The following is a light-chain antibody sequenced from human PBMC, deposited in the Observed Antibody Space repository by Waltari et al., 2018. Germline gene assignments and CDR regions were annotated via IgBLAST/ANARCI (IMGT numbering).Light chain of an antibody. J-gene: IGLJ3*02. V-gene: IGLV1-44*01. Sequence: QSVLTQPPSASGTPGQRVTISCSGSSSNIGGNIVNWYRQVPGTAPKLLIHSNGLRPSGVPDRVSGSTSGPSASLAISGLQSEDEADYYCVAWDDTLSGMVFGGGTKLTVL. CDR3: VAWDDTLSGMV. CDR1: SSNIGGNI. CDR2: SNG.